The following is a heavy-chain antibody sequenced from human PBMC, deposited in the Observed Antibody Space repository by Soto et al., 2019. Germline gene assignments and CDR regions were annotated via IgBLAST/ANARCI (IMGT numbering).Heavy chain of an antibody. D-gene: IGHD3-10*01. Sequence: QVQLQESGPGLVKPSQTLSLTCTVSGGSISSGGYYWSWIRQHPGKGLEWIGYIYYSGSTYYNPSLKSRVTISVDTSKNQVSLKLSSVTAADTAVYYCARDSITMVRGGGGMDVWGQGTTVTVSS. V-gene: IGHV4-31*03. CDR1: GGSISSGGYY. CDR2: IYYSGST. CDR3: ARDSITMVRGGGGMDV. J-gene: IGHJ6*02.